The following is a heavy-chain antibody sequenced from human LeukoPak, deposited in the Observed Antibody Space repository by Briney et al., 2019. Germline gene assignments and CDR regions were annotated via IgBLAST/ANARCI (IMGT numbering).Heavy chain of an antibody. CDR1: RASIINARDY. Sequence: SETLSLTCAASRASIINARDYGGCVRQPPGKGLEWIGSIYYSGSTYYNPSLKSRVTISVDTSKRQFSLKVSAVTAADTAVYYCARHYTAYTCGWHVGLDYCGQGTLVIASS. V-gene: IGHV4-39*01. D-gene: IGHD3-16*01. CDR3: ARHYTAYTCGWHVGLDY. CDR2: IYYSGST. J-gene: IGHJ4*02.